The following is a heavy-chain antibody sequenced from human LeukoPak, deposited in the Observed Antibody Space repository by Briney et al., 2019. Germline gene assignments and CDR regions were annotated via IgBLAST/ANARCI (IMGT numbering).Heavy chain of an antibody. CDR1: GGSISSYY. J-gene: IGHJ4*02. V-gene: IGHV4-59*01. CDR2: IYYSGST. D-gene: IGHD3-3*01. Sequence: SETLSLTCTVSGGSISSYYWSWIRQPPGKGLEWIGYIYYSGSTNYNPSLKSRVTISVDTSKDQFSLKLSSVTAADTAVYYCARGPPAHWSGYYSYYFDYWGQGTLVTVSS. CDR3: ARGPPAHWSGYYSYYFDY.